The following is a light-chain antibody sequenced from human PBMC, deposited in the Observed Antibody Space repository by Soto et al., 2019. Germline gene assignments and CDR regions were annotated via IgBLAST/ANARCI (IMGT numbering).Light chain of an antibody. J-gene: IGKJ2*01. Sequence: DIQMTQSPSSLSASVGDRVTITCRASQSISSYLNWYQQKPGKAPKLLIYAASSLQGGVPSRFSGSGSGTDFTLTISSLQPEDFATYYGQQSYSTPHTFGQGTKLEIK. CDR3: QQSYSTPHT. V-gene: IGKV1-39*01. CDR1: QSISSY. CDR2: AAS.